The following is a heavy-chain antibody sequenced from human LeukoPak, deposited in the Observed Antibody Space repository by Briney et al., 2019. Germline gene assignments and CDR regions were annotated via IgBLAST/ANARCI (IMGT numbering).Heavy chain of an antibody. D-gene: IGHD2-8*01. V-gene: IGHV3-53*01. J-gene: IGHJ1*01. CDR3: ASMYFSQYLQH. CDR1: GFTFNNYW. Sequence: GGSLRLSCAASGFTFNNYWMSWVRQAPGKGLEWVSVIYSGGSTYYADSVKGRFTISRDNSKNTLYLQMNSLRAEDTAVYYCASMYFSQYLQHWGQGTLVTVSS. CDR2: IYSGGST.